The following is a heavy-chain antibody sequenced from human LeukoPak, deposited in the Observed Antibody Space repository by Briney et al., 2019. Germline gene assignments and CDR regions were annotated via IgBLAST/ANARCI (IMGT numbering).Heavy chain of an antibody. D-gene: IGHD3-10*01. CDR3: ARDHYYGSGSPSPSFDY. J-gene: IGHJ4*02. CDR2: INPSGGST. V-gene: IGHV1-46*01. CDR1: GYTFTSYY. Sequence: GASVKVSCKASGYTFTSYYMHWVRQAPGQGLEWMGIINPSGGSTSYAQKFQGRVTMTRDTSTSTVYMELSSLRSEDTAVYYCARDHYYGSGSPSPSFDYCGQGTLVTVSS.